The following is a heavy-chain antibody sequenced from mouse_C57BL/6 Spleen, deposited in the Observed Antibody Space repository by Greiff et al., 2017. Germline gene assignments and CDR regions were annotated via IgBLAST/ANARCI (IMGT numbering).Heavy chain of an antibody. Sequence: QVQLQQPGAELVMPGASVKLSCKASGYTFTSYWMHWVKQRPGQGLEWIGEIDPSDSYTNYNQKFKGKSTLTVDKSSSTAYMQLSSLTSEDSAVYYCARRGGSSLYAMDYWGQGASVTVSS. V-gene: IGHV1-69*01. CDR1: GYTFTSYW. CDR2: IDPSDSYT. D-gene: IGHD1-1*01. CDR3: ARRGGSSLYAMDY. J-gene: IGHJ4*01.